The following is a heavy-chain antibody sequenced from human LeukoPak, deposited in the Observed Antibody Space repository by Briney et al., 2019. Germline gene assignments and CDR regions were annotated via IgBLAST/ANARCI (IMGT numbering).Heavy chain of an antibody. D-gene: IGHD3-10*01. Sequence: GGSLRLSCAASGFIFSSHGTNWVRQAPGKGLEWVSGISPSGDITYYADSVKGRFTISRDNSKNTLYLQMNSLRAEDTAVYYCAKRITMARGVLIDYWGQGTLVTVSS. CDR2: ISPSGDIT. V-gene: IGHV3-23*01. CDR3: AKRITMARGVLIDY. CDR1: GFIFSSHG. J-gene: IGHJ4*02.